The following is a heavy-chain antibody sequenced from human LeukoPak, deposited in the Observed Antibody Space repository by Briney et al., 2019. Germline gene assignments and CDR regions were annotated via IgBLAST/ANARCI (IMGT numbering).Heavy chain of an antibody. CDR2: INWNGGST. D-gene: IGHD3-22*01. J-gene: IGHJ4*02. CDR1: GFTFTRYA. Sequence: GGSLRLSCAASGFTFTRYAMKWVRQAPGKGLEWVSGINWNGGSTGYADSVKGRFTISRDNAKNSLYLQMNSLRAEDTAFYYCARGSIAIYYYDSSGYFDYWGQGTLVTVCS. CDR3: ARGSIAIYYYDSSGYFDY. V-gene: IGHV3-20*04.